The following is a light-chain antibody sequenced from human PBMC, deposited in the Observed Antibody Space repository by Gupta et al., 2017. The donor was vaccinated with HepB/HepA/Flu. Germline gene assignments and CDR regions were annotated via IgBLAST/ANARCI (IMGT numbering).Light chain of an antibody. Sequence: QSALTQPASVSVSPGQSITISCTGSSSDVGGYNAVSWYQQYPGKAAKLWMYYVNNRPSGIFYRFSGSKSGETASMPISGLQPEDEAFDYCSSFARGYTIGLCGGGTTLSAL. J-gene: IGLJ7*02. CDR2: YVN. V-gene: IGLV2-14*01. CDR1: SSDVGGYNA. CDR3: SSFARGYTIGL.